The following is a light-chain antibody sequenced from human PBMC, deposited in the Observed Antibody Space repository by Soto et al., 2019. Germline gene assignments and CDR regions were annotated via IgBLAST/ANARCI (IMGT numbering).Light chain of an antibody. CDR3: GTWDSSLSVSVV. CDR2: ENN. CDR1: SSNIGNNY. J-gene: IGLJ2*01. Sequence: QSVLTQPPSVSAAPGQKVTISCSGSSSNIGNNYVSWYQQLPGTAPKLLIYENNKRPSGIPDRFSGSKSGTSATLGITGLQTGDEADYYCGTWDSSLSVSVVFGGGTQLTVL. V-gene: IGLV1-51*02.